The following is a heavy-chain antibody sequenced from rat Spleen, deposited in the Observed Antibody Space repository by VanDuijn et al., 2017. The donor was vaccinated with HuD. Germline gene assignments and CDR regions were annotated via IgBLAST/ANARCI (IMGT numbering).Heavy chain of an antibody. J-gene: IGHJ1*01. D-gene: IGHD1-1*01. CDR3: ARQGYSGESYYWYFDF. V-gene: IGHV5-29*01. CDR2: ISYDGSST. Sequence: EVQLVESGGGLVQPGRSLKLSCAASGFTFSNYGMAWVRQAPTKGLEWVATISYDGSSTYYRDSVKGRFTISRDNAKSTLYLQMDSLRSEDTATYYCARQGYSGESYYWYFDFWGPGTMVTVSS. CDR1: GFTFSNYG.